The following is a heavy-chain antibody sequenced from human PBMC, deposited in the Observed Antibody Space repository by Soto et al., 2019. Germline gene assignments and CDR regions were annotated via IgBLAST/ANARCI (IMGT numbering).Heavy chain of an antibody. CDR1: GGTFSSYA. J-gene: IGHJ6*02. CDR2: IIPIFGTA. Sequence: ASVKVSCKASGGTFSSYAISWVRQAPGQGLEWMGGIIPIFGTANYAQKFQGRVTITADESTSTAYMELSSLRSEDTAVYYCATQNINYYDSSGYYYYYGMDVWGQGTTVTVSS. V-gene: IGHV1-69*13. D-gene: IGHD3-22*01. CDR3: ATQNINYYDSSGYYYYYGMDV.